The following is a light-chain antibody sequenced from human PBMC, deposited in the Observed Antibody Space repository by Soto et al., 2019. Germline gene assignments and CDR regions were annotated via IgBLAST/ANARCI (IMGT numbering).Light chain of an antibody. V-gene: IGKV2-28*01. CDR3: MQPLQSWP. J-gene: IGKJ1*01. CDR1: QSLLHSNGYNY. Sequence: DIVMTQSPLSLPVTGWGPASISCXSGQSLLHSNGYNYLDWYLQKPGQSPQLLIYLGSNRASGVPDRFSGSGSGTDFTLKISRVEAEDVGVYYCMQPLQSWPFGQGTKVAI. CDR2: LGS.